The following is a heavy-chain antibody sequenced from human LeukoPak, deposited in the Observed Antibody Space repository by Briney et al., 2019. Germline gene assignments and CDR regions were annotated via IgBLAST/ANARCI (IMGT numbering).Heavy chain of an antibody. J-gene: IGHJ4*02. Sequence: ASVTVSCTASGYTFTDYFMNWMRQAPGQRLEWMGWINAGNGNTKYSQKLQGRVTITRDTSASAVYMELSSLRSEDTAVYYCARSRHNYGDFHLDYWGQGTLVTVSS. CDR2: INAGNGNT. CDR3: ARSRHNYGDFHLDY. D-gene: IGHD4-17*01. CDR1: GYTFTDYF. V-gene: IGHV1/OR15-3*02.